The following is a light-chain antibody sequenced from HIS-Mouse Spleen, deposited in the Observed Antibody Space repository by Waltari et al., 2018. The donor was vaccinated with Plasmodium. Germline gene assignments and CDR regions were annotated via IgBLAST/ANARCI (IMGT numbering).Light chain of an antibody. CDR3: QQYGSSPRT. CDR2: GAS. Sequence: EIVLTQSPGTLSLSPGERATLSCRASQSVRSSYLAWYQQKTGQAPRLLIYGASSRATGIPDRFSGSGSGTDFTLTISRLEPEDFAVYYCQQYGSSPRTFGQGTKVEIK. CDR1: QSVRSSY. J-gene: IGKJ1*01. V-gene: IGKV3-20*01.